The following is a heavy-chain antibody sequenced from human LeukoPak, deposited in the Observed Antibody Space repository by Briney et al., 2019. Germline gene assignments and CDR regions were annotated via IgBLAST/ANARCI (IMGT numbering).Heavy chain of an antibody. CDR3: AGDLRTHYYYYMDV. J-gene: IGHJ6*03. CDR2: IIPIFSTA. D-gene: IGHD3-16*01. Sequence: SVKVSCKASGGTFSSYAISWVRQAPGQGLEWMGGIIPIFSTANYAQKFQGRVTITTDESTSTAYMELSSLRSEDTAVYYCAGDLRTHYYYYMDVWGKGTTVTVSS. CDR1: GGTFSSYA. V-gene: IGHV1-69*05.